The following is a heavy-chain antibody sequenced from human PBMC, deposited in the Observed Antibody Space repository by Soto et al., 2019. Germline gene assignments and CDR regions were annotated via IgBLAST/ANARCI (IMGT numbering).Heavy chain of an antibody. D-gene: IGHD1-7*01. V-gene: IGHV1-69*06. CDR3: AREPSKGDNWKYVGWFDP. J-gene: IGHJ5*02. CDR1: GGTFSTFA. CDR2: IIPVFAKA. Sequence: QVQLMQSGAEVKKSGSSVKVSSKASGGTFSTFAVTWVRQAPGQGLEWMGGIIPVFAKATYARKFQGRLTITADRSTTPAFMEMSGLSSEDTAVYYCAREPSKGDNWKYVGWFDPWGQGTLVTVSS.